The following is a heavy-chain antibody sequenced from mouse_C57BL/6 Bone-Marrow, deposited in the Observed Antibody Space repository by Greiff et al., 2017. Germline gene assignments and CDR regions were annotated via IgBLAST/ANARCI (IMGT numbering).Heavy chain of an antibody. D-gene: IGHD3-2*02. Sequence: QVQLQQSGAELVRPGASVTLSCKASGYTFTDYEMHWVKQTPVHGLEWIGAIDPETGGTAYNQKFKGKAILTADKSSSTAYMELRSLTSEDSAVYYCTRYSSGYAWFAYWGQGTLVTVSA. CDR3: TRYSSGYAWFAY. CDR2: IDPETGGT. J-gene: IGHJ3*01. CDR1: GYTFTDYE. V-gene: IGHV1-15*01.